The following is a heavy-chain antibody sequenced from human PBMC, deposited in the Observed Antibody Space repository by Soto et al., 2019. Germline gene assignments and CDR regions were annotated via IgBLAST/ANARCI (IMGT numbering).Heavy chain of an antibody. CDR1: GGSISSYY. CDR2: IYYSGST. Sequence: PSETLSLTCTVSGGSISSYYWSWIRQPPGKGLEWIGYIYYSGSTNYNPSLKSRVTISVDTSKNQFSLKLSSVTAADTAVYYCATGYSSGWYIFDYWGQGTLVTVSS. D-gene: IGHD6-19*01. CDR3: ATGYSSGWYIFDY. V-gene: IGHV4-59*01. J-gene: IGHJ4*02.